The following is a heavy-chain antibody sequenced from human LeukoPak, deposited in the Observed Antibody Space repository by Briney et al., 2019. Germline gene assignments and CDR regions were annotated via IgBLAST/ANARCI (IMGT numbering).Heavy chain of an antibody. V-gene: IGHV3-11*01. D-gene: IGHD6-13*01. CDR1: GFSFKDYY. Sequence: GGSLRLSCAASGFSFKDYYFSWIRQSPGKGLEWVSFINVNGGAMYYADFVKGRFTISRDNAKSSLYLEMNSLRVEDTAVYYCARGPRILAAGSYYFDYWGQGSLVTVSS. CDR2: INVNGGAM. CDR3: ARGPRILAAGSYYFDY. J-gene: IGHJ4*02.